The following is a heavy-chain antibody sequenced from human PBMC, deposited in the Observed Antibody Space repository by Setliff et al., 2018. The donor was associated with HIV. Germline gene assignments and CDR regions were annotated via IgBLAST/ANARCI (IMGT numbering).Heavy chain of an antibody. D-gene: IGHD3-9*01. V-gene: IGHV4-59*12. CDR2: IYWTGKT. CDR1: DSAMDSYY. J-gene: IGHJ3*01. CDR3: VKISPRGYSDITTGRLTDPFDV. Sequence: SETLSLTCTVSDSAMDSYYWSWVRQSPGRGLEYIGYIYWTGKTDYNPSLKSRVTISLDTSGNQFSLKLNSVTGADTAVYYCVKISPRGYSDITTGRLTDPFDVWGPGTMVTVS.